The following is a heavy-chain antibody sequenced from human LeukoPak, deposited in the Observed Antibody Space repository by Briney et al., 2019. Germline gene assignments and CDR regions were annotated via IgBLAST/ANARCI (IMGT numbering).Heavy chain of an antibody. CDR3: AKEVAYGDYLAPFDY. CDR1: GFTFSSYA. D-gene: IGHD4-17*01. V-gene: IGHV3-23*01. Sequence: GGSLTLSCAASGFTFSSYAMSWVRQAPGRGLEWVSAISGSGGSTYYADSVKGRFTISRDNSKNTLYLQMNSLRAEDTAIYYCAKEVAYGDYLAPFDYWGEGALVTVSS. CDR2: ISGSGGST. J-gene: IGHJ4*02.